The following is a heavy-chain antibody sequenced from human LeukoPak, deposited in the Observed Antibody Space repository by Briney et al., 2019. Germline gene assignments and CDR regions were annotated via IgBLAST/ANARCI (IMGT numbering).Heavy chain of an antibody. V-gene: IGHV4-61*02. CDR3: ARSTGYYDSSKGY. J-gene: IGHJ4*02. Sequence: SQTLSLTCTGSGGSISSGSYYWSWIRQPAGKGLEWIGRMYTSGNTNYNPSLKSRVTISVDTSKNQFSLKLSSVTAADTAVYYCARSTGYYDSSKGYWGQGTLVTVSS. D-gene: IGHD3-22*01. CDR2: MYTSGNT. CDR1: GGSISSGSYY.